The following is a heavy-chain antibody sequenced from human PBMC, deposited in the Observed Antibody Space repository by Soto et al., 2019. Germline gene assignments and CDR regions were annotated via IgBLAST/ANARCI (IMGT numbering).Heavy chain of an antibody. D-gene: IGHD1-1*01. CDR1: GFTFSSYA. CDR2: ISYDGSNK. CDR3: AREGYNSEPYYYYGMDV. J-gene: IGHJ6*02. V-gene: IGHV3-30-3*01. Sequence: QVQLVESGGGVVQPGRSLRLSCAASGFTFSSYAMHWVRQAPGKGLEWVAVISYDGSNKYYADSVKGRFTISRDNSKNTLYLQMNSLRAEDTAVYYCAREGYNSEPYYYYGMDVWGQGTTVTVSS.